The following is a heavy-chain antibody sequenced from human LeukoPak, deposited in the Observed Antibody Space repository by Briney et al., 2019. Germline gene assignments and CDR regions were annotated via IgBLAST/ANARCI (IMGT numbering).Heavy chain of an antibody. CDR3: ARHLRDSSSWYAFDY. J-gene: IGHJ4*02. V-gene: IGHV4-59*08. D-gene: IGHD6-13*01. CDR1: GGSISSYY. Sequence: SETLSLTCTVSGGSISSYYWSWIRQLPGKGLEWIGYIYYSGSTNYNPSLKSRVTISVDTSKNQFSLKLSSVTAADTAVYYCARHLRDSSSWYAFDYWGQGTLVTVSS. CDR2: IYYSGST.